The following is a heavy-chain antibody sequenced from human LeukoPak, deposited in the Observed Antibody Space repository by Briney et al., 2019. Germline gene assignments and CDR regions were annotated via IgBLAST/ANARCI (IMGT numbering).Heavy chain of an antibody. CDR3: AKDMDTAMVTVSFDY. CDR1: GFTFDDYA. Sequence: GRSLRLSCAASGFTFDDYAMHWVRQAPGKGLEWVSGIGWNSGSIGYADSVKGRFTISRDNAKNSLYLQMNSLRAEDTALYYCAKDMDTAMVTVSFDYWGQGTLVTVSS. CDR2: IGWNSGSI. V-gene: IGHV3-9*01. D-gene: IGHD5-18*01. J-gene: IGHJ4*02.